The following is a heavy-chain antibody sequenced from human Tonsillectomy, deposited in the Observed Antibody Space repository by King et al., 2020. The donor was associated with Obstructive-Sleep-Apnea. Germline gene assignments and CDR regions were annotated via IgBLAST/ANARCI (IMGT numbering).Heavy chain of an antibody. CDR1: GYTFTSSY. D-gene: IGHD2-2*01. V-gene: IGHV1-46*01. CDR2: ISPSDSSI. J-gene: IGHJ3*02. CDR3: ARDPGSSGFDI. Sequence: QLVQSGAEVKKPGGSVMVSCKASGYTFTSSYIHWVRQAPGQGLEWMGIISPSDSSITYAQKFQGRVTMTSDTSTSNVYMELSSLRPEDTAVYYCARDPGSSGFDIWGPGTMVTVSS.